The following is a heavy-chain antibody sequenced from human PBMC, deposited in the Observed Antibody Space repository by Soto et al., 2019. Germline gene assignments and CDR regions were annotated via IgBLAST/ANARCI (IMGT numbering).Heavy chain of an antibody. J-gene: IGHJ4*02. V-gene: IGHV3-33*01. CDR1: GFTFSSYG. CDR3: GSDMKGDSSGWLDY. Sequence: QVQLVESGGGVVQPGRSLRLSCAASGFTFSSYGMHWVRQAPGKGLEWVAVIWYDGSNKYYADSVKGRFTISRDNSKNTPYLQMNSLRAEDTAVYCCGSDMKGDSSGWLDYWGQGTLVTVSS. D-gene: IGHD6-19*01. CDR2: IWYDGSNK.